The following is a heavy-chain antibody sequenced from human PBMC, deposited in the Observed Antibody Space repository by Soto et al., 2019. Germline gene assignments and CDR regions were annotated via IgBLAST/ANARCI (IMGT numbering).Heavy chain of an antibody. CDR2: IYWDDDK. CDR3: AHRTHYYDSSGLAFDY. D-gene: IGHD3-22*01. Sequence: QITLKESGPTLVKPTQTLTLTCTFSGFSVTTSGVGVGWIRQPPGKALEWLALIYWDDDKRYSPSLKTRLTITKDTSKSQVVLTMTNMDPVDTATYYCAHRTHYYDSSGLAFDYWGQGILVTVSS. J-gene: IGHJ4*02. V-gene: IGHV2-5*02. CDR1: GFSVTTSGVG.